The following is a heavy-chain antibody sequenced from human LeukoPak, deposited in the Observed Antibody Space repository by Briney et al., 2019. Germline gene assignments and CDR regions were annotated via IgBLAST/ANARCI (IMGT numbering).Heavy chain of an antibody. J-gene: IGHJ4*02. Sequence: SETLSLTCTVSGGSINSYYWSWIRQPPGKGLEWIGYIYYSGSTNYNPSLKSRVTISVDTSKNQFSLKLSSVTAADTAVYYCAREGRYGGYYFDYWGQGTLVTVSS. CDR1: GGSINSYY. D-gene: IGHD3-10*01. CDR2: IYYSGST. CDR3: AREGRYGGYYFDY. V-gene: IGHV4-59*01.